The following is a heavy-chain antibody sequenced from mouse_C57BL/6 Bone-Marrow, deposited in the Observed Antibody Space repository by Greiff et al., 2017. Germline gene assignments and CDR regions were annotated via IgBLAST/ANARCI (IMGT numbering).Heavy chain of an antibody. J-gene: IGHJ3*01. CDR2: IYPGSGST. CDR3: ARSGFHWDWCAY. V-gene: IGHV1-55*01. D-gene: IGHD4-1*01. CDR1: GYTFTSYW. Sequence: VQLQQPGAELVKPGASVKMSCKASGYTFTSYWITWVKQRPGQGLEWIGDIYPGSGSTNYNEKFKSKATLTVDTSSSTAYMQLSSLTSEDSAVYYCARSGFHWDWCAYWGQGTLVTVSA.